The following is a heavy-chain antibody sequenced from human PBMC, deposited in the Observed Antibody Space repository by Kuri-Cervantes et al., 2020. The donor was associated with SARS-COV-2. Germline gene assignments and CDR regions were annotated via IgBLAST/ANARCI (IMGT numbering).Heavy chain of an antibody. J-gene: IGHJ4*02. V-gene: IGHV4-31*02. CDR2: IYYSGST. CDR1: GGSISSGGYY. Sequence: SCTASGGSISSGGYYWSWIRQHPGKGLEWIGYIYYSGSTYYNPSLKSRVTMSIATSKNQFSLRLSSVTAADTAVYYCAREGMVTRSTNWGQGTLVTVSS. D-gene: IGHD5-18*01. CDR3: AREGMVTRSTN.